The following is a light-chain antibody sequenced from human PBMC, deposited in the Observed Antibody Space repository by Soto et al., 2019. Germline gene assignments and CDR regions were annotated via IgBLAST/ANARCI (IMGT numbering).Light chain of an antibody. CDR3: QQYNSYS. CDR1: QSISSG. J-gene: IGKJ1*01. V-gene: IGKV1-5*01. Sequence: DIQLTQSPSTLSASVGARVALTCRASQSISSGLAWYQQKPGRAPKLLIYAASSLQSGVPSRFSGSGSGTDFTLTISSLQPDDFATYYCQQYNSYSFGQGTKVDI. CDR2: AAS.